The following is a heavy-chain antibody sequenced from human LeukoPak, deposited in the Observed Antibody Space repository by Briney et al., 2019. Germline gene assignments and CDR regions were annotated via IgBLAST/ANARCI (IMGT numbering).Heavy chain of an antibody. CDR1: GLTFSSYS. CDR2: ISSSSSYI. D-gene: IGHD6-13*01. CDR3: ARDRDSSSSGWFDP. V-gene: IGHV3-21*01. J-gene: IGHJ5*02. Sequence: GGSLRLSCAASGLTFSSYSMNCVRQAPGKGLEWVSSISSSSSYIYYADSVKGRFTISRDNAKNSLYLQMNSLRAEDTAVYYCARDRDSSSSGWFDPWGQGTLVTVSS.